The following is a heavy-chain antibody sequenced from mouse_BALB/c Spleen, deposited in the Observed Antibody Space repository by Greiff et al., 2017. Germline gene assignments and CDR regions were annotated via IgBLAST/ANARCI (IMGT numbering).Heavy chain of an antibody. Sequence: VQLQQSGPELVKPGASMKISCKASGYSFTGYTMNWVKQSHGKSLEWIGYIDPYNGGTSYNQKSKGKATLTVDKSSSTAYMHLNSLTSEDSAIYYCARGGVGYGNYAMDYWGQGTSVTVSS. CDR1: GYSFTGYT. CDR3: ARGGVGYGNYAMDY. D-gene: IGHD2-10*02. V-gene: IGHV1S135*01. CDR2: IDPYNGGT. J-gene: IGHJ4*01.